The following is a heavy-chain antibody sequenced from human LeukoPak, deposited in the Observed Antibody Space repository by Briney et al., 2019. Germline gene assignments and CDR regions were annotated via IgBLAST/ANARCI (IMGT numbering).Heavy chain of an antibody. CDR3: VKEIVAASTIDY. Sequence: GGSLRLSCAASGFTFSSYAMSWVRQAPGKGLEWVSAISGSGGSTYYADSVKGRFTISRDNSKNTLYLQMNSLRAEDTALYYCVKEIVAASTIDYWGQGTLVTVSS. CDR1: GFTFSSYA. V-gene: IGHV3-23*01. D-gene: IGHD5-12*01. J-gene: IGHJ4*02. CDR2: ISGSGGST.